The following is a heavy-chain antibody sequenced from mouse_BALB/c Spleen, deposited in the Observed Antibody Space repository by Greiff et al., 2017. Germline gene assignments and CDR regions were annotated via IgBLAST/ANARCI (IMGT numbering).Heavy chain of an antibody. V-gene: IGHV2-2*02. Sequence: VQGVESGPGLVQPSQSLSITCTVSGFSLTSYGVHWVRQSPGKGLEWLGVIWSGGSTDYNAAFISRLSISKDNSKSQVFFKMNSLQANDTAIYYCARPEGLRRGAWFAYWGQGTLVTVSA. CDR2: IWSGGST. J-gene: IGHJ3*01. CDR1: GFSLTSYG. CDR3: ARPEGLRRGAWFAY. D-gene: IGHD2-4*01.